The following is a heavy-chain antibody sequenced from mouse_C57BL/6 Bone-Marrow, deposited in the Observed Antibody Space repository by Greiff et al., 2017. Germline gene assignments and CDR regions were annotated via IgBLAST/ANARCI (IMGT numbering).Heavy chain of an antibody. V-gene: IGHV1-52*01. CDR2: IDPSDSET. J-gene: IGHJ3*01. CDR3: SSSFSY. CDR1: GYTFTSYW. Sequence: QQSCTASGYTFTSYWMHWVKQRPIQGLEWIGNIDPSDSETHYNQKFKDKATLTVDKSSSTAYMQLSSLTSEDSAVYYCSSSFSYWGQGTLVTVSA.